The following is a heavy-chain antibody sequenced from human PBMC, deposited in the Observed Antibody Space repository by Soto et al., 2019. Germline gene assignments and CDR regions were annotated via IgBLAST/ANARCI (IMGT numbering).Heavy chain of an antibody. Sequence: SETLSLTCIVSGGSITSYHWSWIRQSPGKGLEWIAYTSYTGNTNYNPSLKSRVTISMDTSKNQLSLKLTSVTAADTAVYFCARGRYCLTGRCFPNWFDSWGQGALVTVSS. CDR1: GGSITSYH. V-gene: IGHV4-59*08. J-gene: IGHJ5*01. D-gene: IGHD7-27*01. CDR2: TSYTGNT. CDR3: ARGRYCLTGRCFPNWFDS.